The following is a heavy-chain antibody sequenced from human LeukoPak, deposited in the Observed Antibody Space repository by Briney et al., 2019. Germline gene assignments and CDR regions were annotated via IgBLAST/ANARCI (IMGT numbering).Heavy chain of an antibody. D-gene: IGHD3-3*01. CDR2: IIPILGIA. CDR1: GGTFSSYA. V-gene: IGHV1-69*04. J-gene: IGHJ4*02. Sequence: SVKVSCKASGGTFSSYAISWVRQAPGQGLEWMGRIIPILGIANHAQKFQGRVTITADKSTSTAYMELSSLRSEDTAVYYWASSKYYDFWSGYSEWGQGTLVTVSS. CDR3: ASSKYYDFWSGYSE.